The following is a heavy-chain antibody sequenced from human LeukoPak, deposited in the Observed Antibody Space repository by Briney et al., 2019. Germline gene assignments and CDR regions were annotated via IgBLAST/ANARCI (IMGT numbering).Heavy chain of an antibody. D-gene: IGHD6-19*01. CDR2: IENDGSNK. V-gene: IGHV3-33*07. Sequence: GGSLRLSCAASGFIFSNYGMCWVRQAPGKGLEWVAFIENDGSNKYYADSVRGRFTISRDNAKNSLYLQMNSLRAEDTAVYYCARDSSGWYVPDYWSQGTLVTVSS. J-gene: IGHJ4*02. CDR3: ARDSSGWYVPDY. CDR1: GFIFSNYG.